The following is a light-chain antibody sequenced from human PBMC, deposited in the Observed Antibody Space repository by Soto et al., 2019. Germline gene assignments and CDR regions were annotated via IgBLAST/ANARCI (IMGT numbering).Light chain of an antibody. CDR3: MQSLQNPWT. CDR2: MAS. Sequence: DIVMTPSPLSLSVTPGESASISCRSSQSLLYSNGFNCLDWYLQKPGQSPQLLIYMASYRASGVPDRFSGSGSGTDFTLEISRVEAEDVGVYYCMQSLQNPWTFGQGTKVEIK. V-gene: IGKV2-28*01. J-gene: IGKJ1*01. CDR1: QSLLYSNGFNC.